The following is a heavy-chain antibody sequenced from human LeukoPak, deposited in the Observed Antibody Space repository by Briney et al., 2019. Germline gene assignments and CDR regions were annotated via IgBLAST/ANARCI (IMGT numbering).Heavy chain of an antibody. Sequence: ASVKVSCKASGFTFTSSAMQWVRQARGQRLEWIGWISAYNGNTNYAQKLQGRVTMTTDTSTSTAYMELRSLRSDDTAVYYCAREGGYYYEGDYWGQGTLVTVSS. CDR2: ISAYNGNT. CDR1: GFTFTSSA. J-gene: IGHJ4*02. D-gene: IGHD3-22*01. CDR3: AREGGYYYEGDY. V-gene: IGHV1-18*01.